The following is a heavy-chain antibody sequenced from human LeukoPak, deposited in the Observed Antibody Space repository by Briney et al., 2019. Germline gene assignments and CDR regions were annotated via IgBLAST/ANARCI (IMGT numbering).Heavy chain of an antibody. V-gene: IGHV1-2*02. Sequence: ASLKVSCEASGYPFIDYYLHWVRQAPGQGLEWVGCINPNTGDTNSAQNFQGRVIMTRDTSITTAYMELSRLKSDHTDLYYCASKGAGHCYDASCMGSFDLWGQGTTVAVSS. CDR1: GYPFIDYY. CDR3: ASKGAGHCYDASCMGSFDL. D-gene: IGHD2-15*01. CDR2: INPNTGDT. J-gene: IGHJ3*01.